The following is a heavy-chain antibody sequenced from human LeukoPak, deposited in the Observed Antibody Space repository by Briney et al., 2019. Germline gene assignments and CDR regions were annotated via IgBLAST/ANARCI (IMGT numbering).Heavy chain of an antibody. Sequence: GGSLRLSCEASGFTFSTFAMIWVRQPPGKGLEWVSSISTSSSYIYFADSVKGRFTISRDNAKNSLSLQMNSLRADDTAVYYCARGQIYYDGSGFDYWGQGTLVTVSS. D-gene: IGHD3-22*01. V-gene: IGHV3-21*01. CDR2: ISTSSSYI. J-gene: IGHJ4*02. CDR3: ARGQIYYDGSGFDY. CDR1: GFTFSTFA.